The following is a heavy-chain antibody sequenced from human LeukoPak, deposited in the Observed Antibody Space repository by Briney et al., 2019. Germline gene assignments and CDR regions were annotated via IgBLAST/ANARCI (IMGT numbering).Heavy chain of an antibody. J-gene: IGHJ4*02. D-gene: IGHD6-13*01. CDR2: IYHSGST. Sequence: PSETLSLTCAVSGYSISSGYYWGWIRQPPGKGLEWIGSIYHSGSTYYNPSLKSRVTISVDTSKNQFSLKLSSVTAADTAVYYCARIIAAAGRVDYWGQGTLVTVSS. CDR1: GYSISSGYY. V-gene: IGHV4-38-2*01. CDR3: ARIIAAAGRVDY.